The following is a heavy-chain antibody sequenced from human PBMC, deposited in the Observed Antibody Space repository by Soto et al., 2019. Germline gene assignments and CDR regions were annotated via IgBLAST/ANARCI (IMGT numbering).Heavy chain of an antibody. Sequence: GGSLRLSCVASGFTFSNYNMNWVRQAPGKGLEWVSHISGTSVYIHYADSVKGRFTISRDNAKNSVYLQMDSLRVEGTAVYYCAREGALKPFSSWGQGALVTVSS. CDR3: AREGALKPFSS. CDR1: GFTFSNYN. J-gene: IGHJ5*02. CDR2: ISGTSVYI. V-gene: IGHV3-21*01.